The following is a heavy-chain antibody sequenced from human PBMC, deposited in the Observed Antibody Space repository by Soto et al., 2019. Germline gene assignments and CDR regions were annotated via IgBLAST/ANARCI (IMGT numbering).Heavy chain of an antibody. D-gene: IGHD2-2*01. CDR2: ISDSGGTT. J-gene: IGHJ4*02. Sequence: GESLKISCAATRFTFSNYAMNWVRQAPGKGLEWVSVISDSGGTTYYTDSVKGRFTVSRDNSKNTLYLQMNSLRAEDTAVYFCAKGGSSSSSPLDYWGRGTLVTVSS. CDR1: RFTFSNYA. CDR3: AKGGSSSSSPLDY. V-gene: IGHV3-23*01.